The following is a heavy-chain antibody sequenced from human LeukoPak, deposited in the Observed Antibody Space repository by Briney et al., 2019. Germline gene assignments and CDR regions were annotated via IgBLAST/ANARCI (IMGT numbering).Heavy chain of an antibody. CDR3: ARETGYSSSWYFGLDYYYGMDV. D-gene: IGHD6-13*01. Sequence: PSETLSLTCTVSGGSISSGGYSWSWIRQAPGKGLEWVSYISSSGSTIYYADSVKGRFTISRDNAKNSLYLQMNSLRAEDTAVYYCARETGYSSSWYFGLDYYYGMDVWGQGTTVTVSS. J-gene: IGHJ6*02. CDR2: ISSSGSTI. V-gene: IGHV3-11*01. CDR1: GGSISSGGYS.